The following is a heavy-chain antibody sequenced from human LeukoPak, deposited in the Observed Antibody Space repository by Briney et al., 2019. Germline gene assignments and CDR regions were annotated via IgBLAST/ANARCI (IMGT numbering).Heavy chain of an antibody. J-gene: IGHJ4*02. CDR2: FDPEDGET. CDR3: ATGESIRRAVVTVY. V-gene: IGHV1-24*01. Sequence: GASVKVSCKVSGYTLTTLSMTWVRQAPGKGLEWMGGFDPEDGETIYAQKFQGRVTMTEDKSTDTAYLELRSSGTAATAIYYCATGESIRRAVVTVYWGQGTLVTVSS. D-gene: IGHD2-21*01. CDR1: GYTLTTLS.